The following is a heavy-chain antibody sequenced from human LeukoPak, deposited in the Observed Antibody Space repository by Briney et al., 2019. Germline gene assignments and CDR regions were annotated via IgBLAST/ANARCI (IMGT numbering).Heavy chain of an antibody. CDR1: GYTFTSYG. D-gene: IGHD3-22*01. Sequence: GASVKVSCKASGYTFTSYGISWVRQAPGQGLEWMGWINPNSGGTNYAQKFQGRVTMTSDTSISTAYMELSRLRSDDTALYYCTRGSYYDSSGYSGVRLFDYWGQGTPVTVPS. CDR2: INPNSGGT. CDR3: TRGSYYDSSGYSGVRLFDY. J-gene: IGHJ4*02. V-gene: IGHV1-2*02.